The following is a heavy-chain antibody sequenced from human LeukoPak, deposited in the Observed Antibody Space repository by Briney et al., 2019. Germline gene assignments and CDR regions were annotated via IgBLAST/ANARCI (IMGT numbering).Heavy chain of an antibody. CDR3: AREGTTVTHFDY. V-gene: IGHV4-59*01. CDR1: GGSISGYY. D-gene: IGHD4-11*01. J-gene: IGHJ4*02. Sequence: SETLSLTCTVSGGSISGYYWSWIRQPPGKGLEWIGYIYSSGSTNYNLSLKSRVTISIDTSKNQFSLKLSSVTAADTAVYYCAREGTTVTHFDYWGQGTLVTVSS. CDR2: IYSSGST.